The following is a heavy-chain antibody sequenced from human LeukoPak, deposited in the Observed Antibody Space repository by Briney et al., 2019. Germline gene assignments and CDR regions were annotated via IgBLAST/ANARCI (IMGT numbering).Heavy chain of an antibody. J-gene: IGHJ4*02. D-gene: IGHD3-10*01. V-gene: IGHV3-72*01. Sequence: GGSLRLSCATSGFTFNDHYLGWVRQAPGKGLEWVGRTKNRANSFTTEYAASVKGRFTISRDASKNSLRLQMNSLKTEDTAIYYCVASIISPSNYWGLGTLVTVSS. CDR1: GFTFNDHY. CDR3: VASIISPSNY. CDR2: TKNRANSFTT.